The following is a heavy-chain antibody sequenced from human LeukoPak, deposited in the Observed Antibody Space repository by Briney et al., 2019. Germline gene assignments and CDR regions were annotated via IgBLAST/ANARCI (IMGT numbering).Heavy chain of an antibody. Sequence: SETLSLTCTDSGVSISSYSWSWIRQPPGKGLEWISDIYYSGCTNYNPSPKSGVTTSAATSKNQFSLKLSSVTAADTAVYYCAKGGVGYNYFDYWGQGTLVTVSS. J-gene: IGHJ4*02. V-gene: IGHV4-59*01. CDR2: IYYSGCT. CDR1: GVSISSYS. D-gene: IGHD5-24*01. CDR3: AKGGVGYNYFDY.